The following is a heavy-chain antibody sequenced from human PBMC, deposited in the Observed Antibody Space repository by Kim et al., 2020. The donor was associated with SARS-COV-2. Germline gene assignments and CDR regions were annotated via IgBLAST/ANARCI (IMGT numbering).Heavy chain of an antibody. D-gene: IGHD6-13*01. Sequence: YYSTSLKTRLTISKDTSKNQVVLTMTNRDPVDTATYYCARMRAGIAAADYWGQGTLVTVSS. CDR3: ARMRAGIAAADY. J-gene: IGHJ4*02. V-gene: IGHV2-70*01.